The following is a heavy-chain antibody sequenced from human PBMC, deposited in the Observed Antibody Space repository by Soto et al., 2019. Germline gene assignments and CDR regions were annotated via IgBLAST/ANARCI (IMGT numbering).Heavy chain of an antibody. CDR2: ISAYNGNT. CDR3: AREGVRAGTMVGSDGYGMDV. V-gene: IGHV1-18*01. CDR1: GYTFTSYG. Sequence: QVQLVQSGAEVKKPGASVKVSCKASGYTFTSYGISWVRQAPGQGLEWMGWISAYNGNTNYAQKLQGRVTMTTDSSTSTAYMELRSLRSDDTAVYYCAREGVRAGTMVGSDGYGMDVWGQGTTVTVSS. D-gene: IGHD6-19*01. J-gene: IGHJ6*02.